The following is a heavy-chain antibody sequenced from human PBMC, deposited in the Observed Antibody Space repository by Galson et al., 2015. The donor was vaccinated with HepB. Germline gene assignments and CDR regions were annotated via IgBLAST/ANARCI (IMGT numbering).Heavy chain of an antibody. V-gene: IGHV1-2*02. J-gene: IGHJ4*02. CDR1: GYTFTGYY. Sequence: SVKVSCKASGYTFTGYYIHWVRQAPGQGLEWMGWINPNNGGTNYAEKLQGRVTMTRDTSTNTASMGLSRLRNDDTAVYYCAMGFDWNDGFDFWGQGTLVTVSS. CDR2: INPNNGGT. D-gene: IGHD1-1*01. CDR3: AMGFDWNDGFDF.